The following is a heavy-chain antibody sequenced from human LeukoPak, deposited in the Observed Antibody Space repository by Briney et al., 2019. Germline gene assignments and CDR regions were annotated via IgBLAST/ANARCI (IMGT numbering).Heavy chain of an antibody. CDR3: ARLEEDYDILTGHYPRPDYGMDV. J-gene: IGHJ6*02. V-gene: IGHV3-48*01. Sequence: PGGSLRLSCAASGFTFSSSSMNWVRQAPGKGLEWVSYISSTSTTLYYADSVRGRFTISRDNAKNSLYLQMNSLRAEDTAVYYCARLEEDYDILTGHYPRPDYGMDVWGQGTTVTVSS. CDR1: GFTFSSSS. CDR2: ISSTSTTL. D-gene: IGHD3-9*01.